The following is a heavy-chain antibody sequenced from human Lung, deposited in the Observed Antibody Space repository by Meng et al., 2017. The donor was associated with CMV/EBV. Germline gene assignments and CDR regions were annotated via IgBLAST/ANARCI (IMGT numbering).Heavy chain of an antibody. J-gene: IGHJ6*02. CDR1: GFTFDDYA. D-gene: IGHD1-20*01. V-gene: IGHV3-9*01. CDR2: ISWNSGSI. Sequence: SLKISCAASGFTFDDYAMHWVRQAPGKGLEWVSGISWNSGSIGYADSVKGRFTISRDNAKNSLYLQMNSLRAEDTALYYCAKDLRPRYNWNYDYYYSMDVWGQGTXVTVSS. CDR3: AKDLRPRYNWNYDYYYSMDV.